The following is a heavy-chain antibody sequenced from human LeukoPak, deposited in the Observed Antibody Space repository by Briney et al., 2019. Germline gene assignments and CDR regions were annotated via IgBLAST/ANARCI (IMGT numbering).Heavy chain of an antibody. V-gene: IGHV1-2*02. Sequence: ASVKVSCKASGYSFTDKYMHWVRQAPGQGLEWMGWINPNSGGTNYAQKFQGRVTMTRDMSTSTVYMELSSLRSEDTAVYYCARERLKYCSGGSCQPYYYYYMDVWGKGTTVTVSS. CDR2: INPNSGGT. CDR3: ARERLKYCSGGSCQPYYYYYMDV. J-gene: IGHJ6*03. D-gene: IGHD2-15*01. CDR1: GYSFTDKY.